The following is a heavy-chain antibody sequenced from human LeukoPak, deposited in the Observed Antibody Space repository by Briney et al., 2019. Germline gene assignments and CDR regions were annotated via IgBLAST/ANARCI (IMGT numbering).Heavy chain of an antibody. Sequence: SQTLPLTCAISGDSVSSNSAAWDWIRQSPSRGLEWLGRTYYRSKWYNDYAVSVKSRITINPDTSKNQFPLQLNSVTPEDTAVYYCARAPGYSSSEYYFDYWGQGTLVTVSS. CDR1: GDSVSSNSAA. D-gene: IGHD6-19*01. CDR3: ARAPGYSSSEYYFDY. CDR2: TYYRSKWYN. V-gene: IGHV6-1*01. J-gene: IGHJ4*02.